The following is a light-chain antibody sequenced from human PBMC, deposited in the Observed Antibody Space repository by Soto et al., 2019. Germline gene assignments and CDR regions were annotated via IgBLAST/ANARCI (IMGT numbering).Light chain of an antibody. Sequence: QSVLTQPPSASGTPGQRVTISCSGSSSNIGSNTVNWYQQLPGTAPKLLIYSNNQRPSGVPDRFSGSKYGTSASLAISGLQSEEEADYYCAAWDDSLNGPVFGGGTQLTVL. CDR2: SNN. V-gene: IGLV1-44*01. CDR1: SSNIGSNT. J-gene: IGLJ2*01. CDR3: AAWDDSLNGPV.